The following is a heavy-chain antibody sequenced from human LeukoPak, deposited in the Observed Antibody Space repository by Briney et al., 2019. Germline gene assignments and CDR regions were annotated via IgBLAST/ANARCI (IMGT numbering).Heavy chain of an antibody. J-gene: IGHJ4*02. D-gene: IGHD2-15*01. V-gene: IGHV4-39*01. CDR1: GGSISGSSYY. CDR2: KYYSGNS. Sequence: SETLSLTCTVSGGSISGSSYYWGWIRQPPGKGLELIGSKYYSGNSYYNPSLKSRASISVDTSKNQFSLKLSSVTAADTAVYYCARGDRVADYWGQGTLVTVSS. CDR3: ARGDRVADY.